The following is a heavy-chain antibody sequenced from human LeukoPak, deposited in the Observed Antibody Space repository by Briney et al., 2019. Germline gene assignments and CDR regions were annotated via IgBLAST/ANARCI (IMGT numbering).Heavy chain of an antibody. D-gene: IGHD6-25*01. J-gene: IGHJ3*02. V-gene: IGHV4-34*01. Sequence: PSETLSLTCAVYGGSFSGYYWSWIRQPPGKGLEWIGEINHSGSTNYNPSLKSRVTISVDTSKNDFSLRLSSVTAAGTGIYYCVRDSSATLAFDIWGQGTMVTVSS. CDR3: VRDSSATLAFDI. CDR2: INHSGST. CDR1: GGSFSGYY.